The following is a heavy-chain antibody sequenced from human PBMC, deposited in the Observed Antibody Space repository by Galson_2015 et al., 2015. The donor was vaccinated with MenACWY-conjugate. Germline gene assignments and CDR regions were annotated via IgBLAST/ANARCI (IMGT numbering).Heavy chain of an antibody. CDR3: AREDALIVGLTLGAFDI. J-gene: IGHJ3*02. V-gene: IGHV1-3*01. D-gene: IGHD1-26*01. Sequence: SVKVSCKASGYTFTTYAIHWVRQAPGQRLEWMGWINVGKDETKNLEEFQGRVIMTRDTSASTAYMELSSLRSEDSAVYYCAREDALIVGLTLGAFDIWGQGTMVTVSS. CDR2: INVGKDET. CDR1: GYTFTTYA.